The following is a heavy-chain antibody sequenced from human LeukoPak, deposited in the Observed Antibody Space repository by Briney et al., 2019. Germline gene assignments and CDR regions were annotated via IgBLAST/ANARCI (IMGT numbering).Heavy chain of an antibody. V-gene: IGHV4-4*07. CDR2: IYTSGST. Sequence: SETLSLTCTVSGGSISSYYWSWIRQPAGKGLEWIGRIYTSGSTNYNPSLKSRVTISVDTSKNQFSLKLSSVTAADTAVYYCARGGHYYDSSGRGFDYWGQGTLVTVSS. CDR1: GGSISSYY. CDR3: ARGGHYYDSSGRGFDY. J-gene: IGHJ4*02. D-gene: IGHD3-22*01.